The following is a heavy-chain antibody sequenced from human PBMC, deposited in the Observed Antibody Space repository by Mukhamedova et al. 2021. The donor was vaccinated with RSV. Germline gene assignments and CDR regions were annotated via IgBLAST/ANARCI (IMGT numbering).Heavy chain of an antibody. V-gene: IGHV3-53*01. J-gene: IGHJ4*02. D-gene: IGHD4/OR15-4a*01. CDR3: AAKESDY. Sequence: GLEWVSVIYSGGSTYYADSVKGRFTISRDNSKNTLYLQMNSLRAEDTAVYYCAAKESDYWGQGTLVTVSS. CDR2: IYSGGST.